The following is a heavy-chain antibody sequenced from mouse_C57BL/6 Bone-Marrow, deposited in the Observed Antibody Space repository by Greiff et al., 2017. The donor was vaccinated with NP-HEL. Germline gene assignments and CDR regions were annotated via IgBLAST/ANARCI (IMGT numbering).Heavy chain of an antibody. V-gene: IGHV1-72*01. J-gene: IGHJ1*03. Sequence: QVQLQQPGAELVKPGASVKLSCKASGYTFTSYWMHWVKQRPGRGLEWIGRIDPNSGGTKYNEKFKSKATLTVDKPSSTAYMQLSSLTSEDSAFYYCATDGYVWYFDVWGTGTTVTVSS. D-gene: IGHD2-3*01. CDR1: GYTFTSYW. CDR2: IDPNSGGT. CDR3: ATDGYVWYFDV.